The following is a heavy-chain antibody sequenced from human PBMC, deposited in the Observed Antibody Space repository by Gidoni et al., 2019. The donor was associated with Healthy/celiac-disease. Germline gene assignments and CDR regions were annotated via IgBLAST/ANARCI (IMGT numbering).Heavy chain of an antibody. CDR2: INHSGST. D-gene: IGHD3-10*01. CDR1: GGSFSGYY. V-gene: IGHV4-34*01. J-gene: IGHJ4*02. Sequence: QVQLQQWGAGLLTPSETLSLTCAVYGGSFSGYYWSWIRQPPGKGLEWIGEINHSGSTNYNPSLKSRVTISVDTSKNQFSLKLSSVTAADTAVYYCARGRYYYGSGSYYGYWGQGTLVTVSS. CDR3: ARGRYYYGSGSYYGY.